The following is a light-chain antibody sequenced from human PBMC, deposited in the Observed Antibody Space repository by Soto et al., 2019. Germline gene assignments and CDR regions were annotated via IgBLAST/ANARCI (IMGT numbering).Light chain of an antibody. CDR2: AAS. CDR3: QQSDSLPPT. CDR1: QSVTNY. Sequence: DIQITQSPSFLSASVGGRVSITCRASQSVTNYLNWYQQKPGKAPKLLIFAASSLQSGVPSSFSGSGSGTDFTLTVTNLQHEDFATYYCQQSDSLPPTFGQGTNEDIK. V-gene: IGKV1-39*01. J-gene: IGKJ1*01.